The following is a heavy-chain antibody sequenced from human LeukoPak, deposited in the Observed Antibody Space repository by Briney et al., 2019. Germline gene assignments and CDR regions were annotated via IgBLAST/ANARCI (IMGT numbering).Heavy chain of an antibody. J-gene: IGHJ3*02. CDR2: IYNSANT. D-gene: IGHD3-22*01. CDR3: ARRFSSRSDGNGYYYGLDAFVI. Sequence: PSETLSLTSSVSGDSISSSYWSWIRQPPGKGLEWIGNIYNSANTNYNPSLQSRVTMSVDTSKSQFSLQLTSVSAADTAVYYCARRFSSRSDGNGYYYGLDAFVIWGDRTLVTVSS. V-gene: IGHV4-59*08. CDR1: GDSISSSY.